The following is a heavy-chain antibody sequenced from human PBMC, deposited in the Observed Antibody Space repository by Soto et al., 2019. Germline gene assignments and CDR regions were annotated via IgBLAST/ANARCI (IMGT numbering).Heavy chain of an antibody. J-gene: IGHJ4*02. CDR1: GYTFSNFA. Sequence: ASVKVSCKASGYTFSNFAITWVRQAPDQGLEWMGWISPYTGKTSYPQKVQGRVTLTTDTSTSTAYMELTSLRSDDTAVYYCARLGWELLSGRRYFDSWGQGTLVT. CDR2: ISPYTGKT. V-gene: IGHV1-18*04. D-gene: IGHD1-26*01. CDR3: ARLGWELLSGRRYFDS.